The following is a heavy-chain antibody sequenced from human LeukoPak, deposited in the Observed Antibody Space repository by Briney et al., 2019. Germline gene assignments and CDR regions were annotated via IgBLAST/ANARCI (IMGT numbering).Heavy chain of an antibody. V-gene: IGHV1-8*03. CDR1: GYTFTSYD. CDR3: ARVKPYIGSPAFDT. CDR2: MNPNSGNT. J-gene: IGHJ3*02. Sequence: GASVKVSCKASGYTFTSYDINWVRQATGQGLEWMGWMNPNSGNTGYAQKFQGRVTITRNASISTAYMELSSLRSEDTAVYYCARVKPYIGSPAFDTWGQGTMVTVSS. D-gene: IGHD3-16*01.